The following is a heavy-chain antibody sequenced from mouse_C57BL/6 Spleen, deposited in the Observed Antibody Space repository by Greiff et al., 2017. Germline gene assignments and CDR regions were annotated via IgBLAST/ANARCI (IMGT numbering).Heavy chain of an antibody. Sequence: VKLQQSGAELVKPGASVKISCKASGYAFSSYWMNWVKQRPGKGLEWIGQIYPGDGDTNYNGKFKGKATLTADKSASTAYMQLSSLTSEDSAVYFCARGYDYDEAYWGQGTLVTVSA. D-gene: IGHD2-4*01. V-gene: IGHV1-80*01. CDR3: ARGYDYDEAY. J-gene: IGHJ3*01. CDR1: GYAFSSYW. CDR2: IYPGDGDT.